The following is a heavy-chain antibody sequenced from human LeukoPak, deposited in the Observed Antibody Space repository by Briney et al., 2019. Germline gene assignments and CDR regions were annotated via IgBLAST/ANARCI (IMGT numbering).Heavy chain of an antibody. Sequence: GGSLRLSCAASGFTFSSYGMHWVRQAPGKGLEWVAFIRYDGSNKYYADSVKGRFTISRDNSKNTLYLQMNSLRAEDTAVYYCARGAIAAAGSYYFDYWGQGTLVTVSS. V-gene: IGHV3-30*02. CDR2: IRYDGSNK. D-gene: IGHD6-13*01. J-gene: IGHJ4*02. CDR3: ARGAIAAAGSYYFDY. CDR1: GFTFSSYG.